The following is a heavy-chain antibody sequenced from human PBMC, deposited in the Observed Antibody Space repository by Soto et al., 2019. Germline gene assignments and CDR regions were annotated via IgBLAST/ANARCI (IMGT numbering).Heavy chain of an antibody. Sequence: EVQLVESGGGLVQPGGSLRLSCAASVFTFRSYWLHWFRQVPGQGLVWVSRIDSYVSSTNYADSVKGRFTISRDNARNTVYLQMNRLRTEDTGLYYCASTVAAVGTHLYLYGLDACGQGTTVTISS. J-gene: IGHJ6*01. CDR3: ASTVAAVGTHLYLYGLDA. CDR1: VFTFRSYW. D-gene: IGHD6-25*01. CDR2: IDSYVSST. V-gene: IGHV3-74*01.